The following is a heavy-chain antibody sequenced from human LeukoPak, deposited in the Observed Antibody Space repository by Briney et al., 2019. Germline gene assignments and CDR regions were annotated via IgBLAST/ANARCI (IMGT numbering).Heavy chain of an antibody. J-gene: IGHJ5*02. CDR1: GFTVSSNY. Sequence: GGSLRLSCAASGFTVSSNYMSWVRQAPGKGPEWVSVIYSGGSTYHADSVKGRFTISRHNSKNTLYLQMNSLRAEDTAVYYCAREDRMSRVDPWGQGTLVTVSS. V-gene: IGHV3-53*04. CDR3: AREDRMSRVDP. D-gene: IGHD2-15*01. CDR2: IYSGGST.